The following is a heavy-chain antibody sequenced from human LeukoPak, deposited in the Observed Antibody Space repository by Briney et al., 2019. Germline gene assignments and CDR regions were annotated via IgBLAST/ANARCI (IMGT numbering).Heavy chain of an antibody. V-gene: IGHV1-8*01. CDR1: GYTFTSYD. CDR3: ARVMFGEQWLVSTSGFDP. Sequence: ASVKVSCKASGYTFTSYDINWVRQAPGQGLEWMGWMNPNSGNTGYAQKFQGRVTMTRNTPISTAYMELSSLRSEDTAVYYCARVMFGEQWLVSTSGFDPWGQGTLVTVSS. D-gene: IGHD6-19*01. J-gene: IGHJ5*02. CDR2: MNPNSGNT.